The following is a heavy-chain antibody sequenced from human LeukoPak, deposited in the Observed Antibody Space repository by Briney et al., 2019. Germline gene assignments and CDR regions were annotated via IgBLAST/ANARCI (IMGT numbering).Heavy chain of an antibody. CDR1: GFTFSNYW. CDR3: AKDLIRDILTGYTRGYGMDV. Sequence: PGGSLRLSCATSGFTFSNYWMHWVRQVPGKGLEWVSAISGSGGSTYYADSVKGRFTISRDNSKNTLYLQMNSLRAEDTAVYYCAKDLIRDILTGYTRGYGMDVWGQGTTVTVSS. D-gene: IGHD3-9*01. V-gene: IGHV3-23*01. J-gene: IGHJ6*02. CDR2: ISGSGGST.